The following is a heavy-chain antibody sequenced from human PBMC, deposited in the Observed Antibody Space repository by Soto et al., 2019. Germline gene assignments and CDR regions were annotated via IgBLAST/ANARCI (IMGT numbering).Heavy chain of an antibody. Sequence: SETLSLTCTVSGGSISSGGYYWSWIRQHPGKGLEWIGYIYYSGSTYYNPSLKSRVTISVDTSKNQSSLKLSSVTAADTAVYYCARSVGDYALCDYWGQGTLVSVSS. J-gene: IGHJ4*02. CDR3: ARSVGDYALCDY. CDR2: IYYSGST. D-gene: IGHD4-17*01. CDR1: GGSISSGGYY. V-gene: IGHV4-31*03.